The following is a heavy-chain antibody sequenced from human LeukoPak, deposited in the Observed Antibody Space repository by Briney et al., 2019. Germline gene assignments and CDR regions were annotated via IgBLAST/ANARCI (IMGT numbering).Heavy chain of an antibody. J-gene: IGHJ1*01. CDR3: ARGTYYYDSSPGDFQH. D-gene: IGHD3-22*01. V-gene: IGHV4-39*07. CDR2: IYYSGST. Sequence: PSETLSLTCTVSGGSISSSSYYWGWIRQPPGKGLEWIGSIYYSGSTYYNPSLKSRVTISVDTSKNQFSLKLSSVTAADTAVYYCARGTYYYDSSPGDFQHWGQGTLVTVSS. CDR1: GGSISSSSYY.